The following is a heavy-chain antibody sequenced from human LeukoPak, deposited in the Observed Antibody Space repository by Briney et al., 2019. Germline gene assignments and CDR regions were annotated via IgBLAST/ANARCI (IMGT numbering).Heavy chain of an antibody. CDR3: ARAITTPASL. V-gene: IGHV3-7*01. CDR2: IKQHGSEK. Sequence: GSLRLSCAASGFSISSYWMNWVRQAPGKGLEWVANIKQHGSEKYYVDSVKGRFTISRDNAKNSLYLQMNSLRAEDTAVYYCARAITTPASLWGQGTLVTVSS. D-gene: IGHD1/OR15-1a*01. CDR1: GFSISSYW. J-gene: IGHJ4*02.